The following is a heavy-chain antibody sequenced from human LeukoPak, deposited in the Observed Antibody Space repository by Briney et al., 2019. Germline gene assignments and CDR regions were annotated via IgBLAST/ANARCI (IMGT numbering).Heavy chain of an antibody. D-gene: IGHD4-17*01. CDR3: ARHDYGDYGFFDY. Sequence: TSETLSLTCTVSGGSIGSFYWSWIRQPPGKGLEWIGYIHYTGSASYSASLKSRVTISVDTSKNQFSLRLSSVTAAESAVYYCARHDYGDYGFFDYWGQGTQVIVSS. V-gene: IGHV4-59*08. CDR2: IHYTGSA. CDR1: GGSIGSFY. J-gene: IGHJ4*02.